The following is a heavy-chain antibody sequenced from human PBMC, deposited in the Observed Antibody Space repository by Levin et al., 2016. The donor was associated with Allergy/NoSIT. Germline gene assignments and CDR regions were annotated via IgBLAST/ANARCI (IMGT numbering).Heavy chain of an antibody. Sequence: VRQAPGKGLEWVSSISSSSSYIYYADSVKGRFTISRDNAKNSLYLQMNSLRAEDTALYYCAKSRKVTSPIDYWGQGTLVTVSS. V-gene: IGHV3-21*04. CDR2: ISSSSSYI. CDR3: AKSRKVTSPIDY. D-gene: IGHD4-23*01. J-gene: IGHJ4*02.